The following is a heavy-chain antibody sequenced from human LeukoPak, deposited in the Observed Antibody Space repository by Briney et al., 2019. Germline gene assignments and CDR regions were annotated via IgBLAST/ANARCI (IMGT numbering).Heavy chain of an antibody. V-gene: IGHV4-4*02. CDR3: AKWHERLLAFDS. CDR2: IYHSGST. CDR1: GGSISSSNW. J-gene: IGHJ4*02. Sequence: SETLSLTCAVSGGSISSSNWWSWVRQPPGKGLEWIGEIYHSGSTHYNPSLKSRVTISVDKSKNQFSLKLSSVTAADTAVYYCAKWHERLLAFDSWGQGTLVTVSS. D-gene: IGHD1-1*01.